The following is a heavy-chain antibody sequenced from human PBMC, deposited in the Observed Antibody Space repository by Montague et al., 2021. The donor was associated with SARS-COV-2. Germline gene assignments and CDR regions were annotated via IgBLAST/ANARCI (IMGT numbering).Heavy chain of an antibody. CDR2: TYYRPKWYN. J-gene: IGHJ4*02. D-gene: IGHD3-22*01. Sequence: CAISGDSVSSNSAAWNWIRQSPSRGLAWLGRTYYRPKWYNDYAVSVKSRITINPDTSKNQFSLQLNSVTPEDTAVYYCARGSSGYYTPRPFDYWGQGTLVTVSS. CDR3: ARGSSGYYTPRPFDY. V-gene: IGHV6-1*01. CDR1: GDSVSSNSAA.